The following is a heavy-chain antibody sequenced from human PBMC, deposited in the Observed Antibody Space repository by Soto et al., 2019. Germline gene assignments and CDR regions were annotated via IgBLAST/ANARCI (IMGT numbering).Heavy chain of an antibody. D-gene: IGHD3-3*01. J-gene: IGHJ3*01. Sequence: DLEQSGPEVKKSGESLRISCQASGYRFSSRWINWLRQMPGKGLEWMGRIDPNDSQSRYSPSFQGHVTLSVDQASATAFLEWSSLTAPDTAIYYCAVSQIFGVVDVFDLWGQGTLVIVS. CDR1: GYRFSSRW. CDR3: AVSQIFGVVDVFDL. V-gene: IGHV5-10-1*03. CDR2: IDPNDSQS.